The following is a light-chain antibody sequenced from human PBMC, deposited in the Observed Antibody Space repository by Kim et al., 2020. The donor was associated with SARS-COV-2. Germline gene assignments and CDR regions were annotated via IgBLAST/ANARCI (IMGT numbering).Light chain of an antibody. CDR1: QTINRSY. CDR2: GAS. J-gene: IGKJ2*01. V-gene: IGKV3-20*01. Sequence: EIVLTQSPGTLSLSPGERATLSCRASQTINRSYLAWYQQKPGQAPRLLIHGASTRATGIPDRFSGSGSGTDFTLTISRLEPEDFALYYCQQFGSSPYTFGQGTKLEI. CDR3: QQFGSSPYT.